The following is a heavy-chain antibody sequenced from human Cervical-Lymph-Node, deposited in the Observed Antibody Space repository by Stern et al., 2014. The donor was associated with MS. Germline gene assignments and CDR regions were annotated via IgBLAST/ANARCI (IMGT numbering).Heavy chain of an antibody. J-gene: IGHJ4*02. V-gene: IGHV5-51*01. Sequence: EVQLVESGVEVKKPGESLKISCKGSGYTFTTYWIAWVRQMPGRGLEWMGIISPGDSDTQYSPSFQGTVTISAAKSISTAYLQWSSLTASDTAIYYCVRQGSVIGSHDYWGQGTQVTVSS. CDR2: ISPGDSDT. CDR1: GYTFTTYW. CDR3: VRQGSVIGSHDY. D-gene: IGHD3-10*01.